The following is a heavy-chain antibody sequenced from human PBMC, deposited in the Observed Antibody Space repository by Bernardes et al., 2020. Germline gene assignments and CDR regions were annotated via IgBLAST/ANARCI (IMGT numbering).Heavy chain of an antibody. CDR2: INPDATST. J-gene: IGHJ4*02. Sequence: GGSLRLSCAASGFSVSKYWMHWVRQAPGKGLVWVSRINPDATSTDYAASVKGRFTISRDTAKNTVFLQMTSLRAEDTGFYYCARAVASIEDSWGQGTLVTVSS. D-gene: IGHD2-15*01. V-gene: IGHV3-74*01. CDR1: GFSVSKYW. CDR3: ARAVASIEDS.